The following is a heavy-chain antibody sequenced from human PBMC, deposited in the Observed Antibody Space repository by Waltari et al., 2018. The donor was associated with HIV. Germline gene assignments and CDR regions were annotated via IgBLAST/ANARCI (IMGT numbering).Heavy chain of an antibody. J-gene: IGHJ4*02. CDR1: GYSISSGYY. D-gene: IGHD4-17*01. CDR3: ARVPRGDYVSRTKSVCDY. CDR2: IYHSGST. Sequence: QVQLQESGPGLVKPSETLSLTCTVSGYSISSGYYWGWIRQPPGKGLEWIGSIYHSGSTYYNPSLKSRVTISVDTSKNQFSLKLSSVTAADTAVYYCARVPRGDYVSRTKSVCDYWGQGTLVTVSS. V-gene: IGHV4-38-2*02.